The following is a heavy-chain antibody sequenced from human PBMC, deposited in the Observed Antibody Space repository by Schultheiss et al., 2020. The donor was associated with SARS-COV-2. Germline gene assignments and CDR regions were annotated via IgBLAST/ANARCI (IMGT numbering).Heavy chain of an antibody. Sequence: GSLRLSCAASGFTVSSNYMSWVRQAPGKGLEWIGEINHSGSTNYNPSLKSRVTISVDTSKNQFSLKLSSVTAADTAVYYCARGDSSGYYSPRGYYYGMDVWGQGTTVTVSS. J-gene: IGHJ6*02. CDR3: ARGDSSGYYSPRGYYYGMDV. V-gene: IGHV4-34*01. D-gene: IGHD3-22*01. CDR2: INHSGST. CDR1: GFTVSSNY.